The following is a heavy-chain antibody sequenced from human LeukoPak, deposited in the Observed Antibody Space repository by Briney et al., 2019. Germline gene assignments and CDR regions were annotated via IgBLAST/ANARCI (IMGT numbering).Heavy chain of an antibody. CDR2: ISIDGSSK. CDR1: GFTFSSYG. CDR3: VRVEYDNSWFRGYFDY. V-gene: IGHV3-30*04. J-gene: IGHJ4*02. Sequence: PGGSLRLSCATSGFTFSSYGLHWVRQAPGKGLEWVALISIDGSSKYYSNSVKGRLTISRDNSKNTLYLQLNSLRAEDTAVYYCVRVEYDNSWFRGYFDYWGQGTLVTVSS. D-gene: IGHD3-10*01.